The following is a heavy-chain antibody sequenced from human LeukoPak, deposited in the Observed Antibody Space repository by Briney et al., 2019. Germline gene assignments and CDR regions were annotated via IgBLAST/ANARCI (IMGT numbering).Heavy chain of an antibody. Sequence: ASVKVSCKASGYTFTGYYMHWVRQAPGQGLEWMGWINPNSGGTNYAQKFQGRVTMTRDTSISTAYMEPSRLRSDDTAVYYCARDPPRLHYYDSSGYAGLYWGQGTLVTVSS. CDR3: ARDPPRLHYYDSSGYAGLY. D-gene: IGHD3-22*01. J-gene: IGHJ4*02. V-gene: IGHV1-2*02. CDR1: GYTFTGYY. CDR2: INPNSGGT.